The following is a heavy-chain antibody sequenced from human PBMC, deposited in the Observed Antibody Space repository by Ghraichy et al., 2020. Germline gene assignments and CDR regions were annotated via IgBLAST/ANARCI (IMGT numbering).Heavy chain of an antibody. D-gene: IGHD3-3*01. J-gene: IGHJ4*02. CDR2: INPNSGGT. V-gene: IGHV1-2*02. CDR3: ARGPGLGFWSGYWDFDY. CDR1: GYTFTGYY. Sequence: ASVKVSCKASGYTFTGYYMHWVRQAPGQGLEWMGWINPNSGGTNYAQKFQGRVTMTRDTSISTAYMELSRLRSDDTAVYYCARGPGLGFWSGYWDFDYWGQGTLVTVSS.